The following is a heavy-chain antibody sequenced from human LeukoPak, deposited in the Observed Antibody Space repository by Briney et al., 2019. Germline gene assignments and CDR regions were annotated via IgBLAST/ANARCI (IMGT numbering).Heavy chain of an antibody. CDR3: TRGGLTVTNLDY. J-gene: IGHJ4*02. V-gene: IGHV3-74*01. D-gene: IGHD4-17*01. CDR1: GFTFSSHW. CDR2: INSDGSTT. Sequence: GGSLRLSCAASGFTFSSHWMHWVRQAPGKGLVWVSRINSDGSTTTYADSVKGRFTISRDNAKNTLYLQMNSLRAEDTAVYYCTRGGLTVTNLDYWGQGTLVTVSS.